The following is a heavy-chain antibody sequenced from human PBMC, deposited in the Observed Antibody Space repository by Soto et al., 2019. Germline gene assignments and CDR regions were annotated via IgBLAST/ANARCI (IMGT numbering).Heavy chain of an antibody. D-gene: IGHD3-3*01. CDR1: GYSFTIYW. CDR3: AGLSGVVILHGGMDV. J-gene: IGHJ6*02. V-gene: IGHV5-10-1*01. CDR2: IDPSDSYT. Sequence: GESLKISCRGSGYSFTIYWISWVRQMPGKGLEWMGRIDPSDSYTNYSPSFQGHVTISADKSISTAYLQWSSLKASDTAMYYCAGLSGVVILHGGMDVWGQGTTVTVSS.